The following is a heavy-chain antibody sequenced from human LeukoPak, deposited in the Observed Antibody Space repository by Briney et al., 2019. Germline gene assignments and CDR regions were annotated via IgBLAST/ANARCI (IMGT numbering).Heavy chain of an antibody. CDR3: VWSSSWEKRYYLDY. D-gene: IGHD6-13*01. CDR1: GFTFTVAW. CDR2: IKSKTDVAPI. Sequence: GGSLRLSCAASGFTFTVAWMSWVRQAPGKGLEWLGRIKSKTDVAPIDYAAPVKGRFTISRDDSKNTVYLQMNTVKTEDTAVYYCVWSSSWEKRYYLDYWGQGTLVTVSS. V-gene: IGHV3-15*05. J-gene: IGHJ4*02.